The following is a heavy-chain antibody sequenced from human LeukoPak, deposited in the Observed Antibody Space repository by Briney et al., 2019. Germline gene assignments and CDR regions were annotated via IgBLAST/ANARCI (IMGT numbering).Heavy chain of an antibody. Sequence: GRSLRLSCTTTGFTLSSYGMHWVRQAPGKGLEWVAVISYDGSNKYYADSVKGRSTISRDNSKNTLYLQMNSLRAEDTAVYYCAKAGMATYFEREDYWGQGTLVTVSS. CDR3: AKAGMATYFEREDY. CDR1: GFTLSSYG. CDR2: ISYDGSNK. D-gene: IGHD5-24*01. V-gene: IGHV3-30*18. J-gene: IGHJ4*02.